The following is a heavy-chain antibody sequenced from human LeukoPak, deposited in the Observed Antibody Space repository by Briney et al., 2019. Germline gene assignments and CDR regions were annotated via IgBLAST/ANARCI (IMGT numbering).Heavy chain of an antibody. CDR1: GFTFDDYA. CDR3: AKARGSGSYYSRFDY. V-gene: IGHV3-9*01. Sequence: PGRSLRLSCAASGFTFDDYAMHWVRQAPGKGLEWVSGISWNSGSIGYADSVKGRFTISRDNAKNSLYLQMNSLRAEDTALYYCAKARGSGSYYSRFDYWGQGTLVTVSS. D-gene: IGHD3-10*01. CDR2: ISWNSGSI. J-gene: IGHJ4*02.